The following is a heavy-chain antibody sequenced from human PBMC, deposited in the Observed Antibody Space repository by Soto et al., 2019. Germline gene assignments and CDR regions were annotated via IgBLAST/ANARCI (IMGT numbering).Heavy chain of an antibody. J-gene: IGHJ5*02. Sequence: SATLSLTSTISGAAFSGFYWRWIRTSAGKGLEWIGRIYATGTTDYNPSLKSRVMMSVDTSKKRFSLKLRSVTAADTAVYYCVRDGTKTLRDXFDPWGQGISVTVS. CDR3: VRDGTKTLRDXFDP. CDR1: GAAFSGFY. CDR2: IYATGTT. D-gene: IGHD1-1*01. V-gene: IGHV4-4*07.